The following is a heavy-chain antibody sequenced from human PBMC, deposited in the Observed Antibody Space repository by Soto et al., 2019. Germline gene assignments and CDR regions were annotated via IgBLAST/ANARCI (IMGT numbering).Heavy chain of an antibody. V-gene: IGHV4-4*02. CDR3: ARDGGDTMMIPRSRAFDI. CDR1: GGSISSSNW. Sequence: QVQLQESGPGLVKPSGTLSLTCAVSGGSISSSNWWSWVRQPPGKGLEGIGEIYHSGSTNYNPSLKSRVTISVDKSKIQFSLKPSSVTAADTAVYYCARDGGDTMMIPRSRAFDIWGQGTMVTVSS. J-gene: IGHJ3*02. D-gene: IGHD3-22*01. CDR2: IYHSGST.